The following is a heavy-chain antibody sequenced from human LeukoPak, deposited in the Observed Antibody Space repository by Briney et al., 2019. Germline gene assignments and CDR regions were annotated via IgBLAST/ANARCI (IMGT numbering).Heavy chain of an antibody. CDR3: AKGSSGWYGDWFDP. J-gene: IGHJ5*02. CDR2: ISWNSGSI. V-gene: IGHV3-9*01. D-gene: IGHD6-19*01. Sequence: PGGPLRLSCAASGFTFDDYAMHWVRQAPGKGLEWVSGISWNSGSIGYADSVKGRFTISRDNAKNSLYLQMNSLRAEDTALYYCAKGSSGWYGDWFDPWGQGTLVTVSS. CDR1: GFTFDDYA.